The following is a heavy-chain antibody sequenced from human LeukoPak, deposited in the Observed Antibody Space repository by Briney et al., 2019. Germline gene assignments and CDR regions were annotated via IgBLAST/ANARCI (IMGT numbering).Heavy chain of an antibody. D-gene: IGHD4/OR15-4a*01. CDR1: GFTFSSYA. V-gene: IGHV3-23*01. CDR2: ISGSVGRT. J-gene: IGHJ4*02. CDR3: ARRAGAYSHPYDY. Sequence: GGSLRLSCAASGFTFSSYAMTWVRQAPGKGLEWVSSISGSVGRTYYADSVKGRFTISRDKSKNTLYLQMNSLRAEDTAVYYCARRAGAYSHPYDYWGQGTLVTVSS.